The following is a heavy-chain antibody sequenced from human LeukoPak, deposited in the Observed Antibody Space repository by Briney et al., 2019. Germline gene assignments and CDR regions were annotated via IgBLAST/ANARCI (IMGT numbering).Heavy chain of an antibody. J-gene: IGHJ4*02. CDR2: IYYSGST. CDR1: GGSISSSSYY. Sequence: PSETLSLTCTVSGGSISSSSYYWGWIRQPPGKGLEWIGSIYYSGSTYYNPSLKSRITISVDTSKNQFSLKLSSVTAADTAVYYCARDYYYDSSGYSPFDFWGQGTLVTVSS. V-gene: IGHV4-39*02. CDR3: ARDYYYDSSGYSPFDF. D-gene: IGHD3-22*01.